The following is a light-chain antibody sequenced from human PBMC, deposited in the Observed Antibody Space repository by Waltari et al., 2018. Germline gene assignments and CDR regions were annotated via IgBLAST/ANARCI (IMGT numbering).Light chain of an antibody. V-gene: IGKV3-20*01. CDR3: QHYVRLPVT. Sequence: EIVLTQSPGTLSLSPGERATLSCRASQSVSRALAWYQQEPGQAPRILIHAASSRATGIPDRFSGSGSGTDFSLTISRLEPEDFAVYYCQHYVRLPVTFGQGTKVEIK. J-gene: IGKJ1*01. CDR2: AAS. CDR1: QSVSRA.